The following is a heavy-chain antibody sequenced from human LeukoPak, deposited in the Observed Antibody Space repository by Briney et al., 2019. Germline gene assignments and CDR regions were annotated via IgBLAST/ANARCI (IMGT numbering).Heavy chain of an antibody. D-gene: IGHD3-3*01. Sequence: SETLSLTCTVSGGSISSHYWSWIRQPPGKGLEWIGYIYYSGSTNYNPSLKSRVTISVDTSKNQFSLKLSSVTAADTAVYYCARVRTHGRDFWSGYYAIYYYYYMDVWGKGTTVTVSS. CDR2: IYYSGST. J-gene: IGHJ6*03. V-gene: IGHV4-59*11. CDR3: ARVRTHGRDFWSGYYAIYYYYYMDV. CDR1: GGSISSHY.